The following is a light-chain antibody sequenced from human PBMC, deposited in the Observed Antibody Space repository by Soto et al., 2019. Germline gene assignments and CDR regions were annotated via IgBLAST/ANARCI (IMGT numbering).Light chain of an antibody. Sequence: DIQMTQSPSTLSASVGDRVTITCRASQSISSYLNWYQQKPGKAPKLLIYAASTLQSGVPSRFSGSGSGTDFTLTISSLQPEDVATYYCQKYNSAPRTFGQGTRWISN. J-gene: IGKJ1*01. V-gene: IGKV1-27*01. CDR3: QKYNSAPRT. CDR2: AAS. CDR1: QSISSY.